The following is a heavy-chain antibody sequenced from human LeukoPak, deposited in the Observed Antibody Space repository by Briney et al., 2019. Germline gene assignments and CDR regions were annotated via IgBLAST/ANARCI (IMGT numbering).Heavy chain of an antibody. CDR2: IYYSGST. D-gene: IGHD4-17*01. CDR3: ARGPDYGDYVR. CDR1: GGSISSYY. V-gene: IGHV4-59*01. Sequence: SETLSLTCTVSGGSISSYYWSWIRQPPGKGLEWIGYIYYSGSTNYNPSLKSRVTISVGTSKNQFSLKLSSVTAADTAVYYCARGPDYGDYVRWGQGTLVTVSS. J-gene: IGHJ4*02.